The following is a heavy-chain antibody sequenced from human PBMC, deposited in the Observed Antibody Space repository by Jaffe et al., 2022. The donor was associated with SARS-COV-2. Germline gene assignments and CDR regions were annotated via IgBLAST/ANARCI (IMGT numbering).Heavy chain of an antibody. Sequence: QLQLQESGPGLVKPSETLSLTCSVSGASIRGSSDYWGWVRQTPGKGLEWIGSIYYSGSTHYNPSFKSRLVISVDTSKNEFSLTLRSVTATDTAIYFCARNTSRLAATSGTIVPEWFDPWGQGILVTVSS. J-gene: IGHJ5*02. CDR1: GASIRGSSDY. D-gene: IGHD2-21*01. V-gene: IGHV4-39*01. CDR2: IYYSGST. CDR3: ARNTSRLAATSGTIVPEWFDP.